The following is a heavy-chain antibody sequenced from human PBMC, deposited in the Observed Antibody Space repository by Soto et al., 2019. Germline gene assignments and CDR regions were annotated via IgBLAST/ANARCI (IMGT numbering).Heavy chain of an antibody. CDR3: ARRNHRWLNFWDIDL. V-gene: IGHV1-69*12. J-gene: IGHJ2*01. CDR1: GGTCSNYP. Sequence: QVQLVQSGAEVKKPGSSVKVSCKASGGTCSNYPISWVRQAPGQGLEWMGGIIPIFGRANYAQQFQGRVTITADESTSTAYMELSRLRSAETAVYYCARRNHRWLNFWDIDLWGRGTMVTVSS. CDR2: IIPIFGRA. D-gene: IGHD5-12*01.